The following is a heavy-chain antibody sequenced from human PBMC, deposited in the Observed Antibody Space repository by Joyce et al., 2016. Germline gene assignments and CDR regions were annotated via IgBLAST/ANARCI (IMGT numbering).Heavy chain of an antibody. Sequence: QVQLVESGGGVVKHGRSLRLSCAASGFTFSDYGMYWVRQAPGKGLRWGQITGDDEINEIYADSVERRFNTSRDNSKTTLYLALNSLRTEDTDEYYCARALLLNDFWSGPLRYYYYYGMDVWGQGATVTVSS. CDR1: GFTFSDYG. D-gene: IGHD3-3*01. CDR3: ARALLLNDFWSGPLRYYYYYGMDV. V-gene: IGHV3-33*01. J-gene: IGHJ6*02. CDR2: TGDDEINE.